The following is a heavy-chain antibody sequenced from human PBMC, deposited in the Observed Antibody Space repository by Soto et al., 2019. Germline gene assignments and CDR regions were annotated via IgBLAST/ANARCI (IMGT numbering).Heavy chain of an antibody. D-gene: IGHD3-10*01. CDR1: GFTFRSYA. CDR2: ISYEGSSE. V-gene: IGHV3-30*04. CDR3: ARDRDYVSGSGPYYYGMDV. Sequence: QVQLVESGGGVVQPGRSLRLSCAASGFTFRSYAMNWVRQAPGKGLEWVAVISYEGSSEYYADSVKGRFTISRDNSKNTLYLQMNRLRAEDTAVYYCARDRDYVSGSGPYYYGMDVWGQGTTVTVSS. J-gene: IGHJ6*02.